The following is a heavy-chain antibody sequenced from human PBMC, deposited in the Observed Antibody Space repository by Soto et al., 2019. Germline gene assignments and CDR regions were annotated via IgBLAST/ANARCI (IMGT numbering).Heavy chain of an antibody. D-gene: IGHD3-3*01. CDR3: AKDPAPNYDFWSGYFGY. Sequence: QVQLVESGGGVVQPGRSLRLSCAASGFTFSSYGMHWVRQAPGKGLEWVAVISYDGSNKYYADSVKGRFTISRDNSKNTLYLQMNSLRAEDTAVYYCAKDPAPNYDFWSGYFGYWGQGTLVTVSS. CDR1: GFTFSSYG. V-gene: IGHV3-30*18. J-gene: IGHJ4*02. CDR2: ISYDGSNK.